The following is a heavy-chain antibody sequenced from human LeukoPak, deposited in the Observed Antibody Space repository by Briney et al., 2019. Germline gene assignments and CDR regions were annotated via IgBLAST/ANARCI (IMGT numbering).Heavy chain of an antibody. V-gene: IGHV3-74*01. CDR3: TRPESSSSLACDH. CDR1: GFTFSSSW. D-gene: IGHD2-2*01. CDR2: INSDGSTT. J-gene: IGHJ4*02. Sequence: GGSLRLSCAASGFTFSSSWMRWVRQAPGKGLVWVSRINSDGSTTNYADSVKGRFIISRDNAKNTLYLQMNSLRAEDTAVYYCTRPESSSSLACDHWGQGTLVTVSS.